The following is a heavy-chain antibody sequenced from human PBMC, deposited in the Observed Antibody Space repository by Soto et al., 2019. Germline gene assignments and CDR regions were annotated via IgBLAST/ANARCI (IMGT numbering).Heavy chain of an antibody. J-gene: IGHJ4*02. V-gene: IGHV3-7*01. CDR2: IKQDGREK. Sequence: PGGSLRLSCAASGFTFSSYWMSWVRQAPGRGLEWVANIKQDGREKYYVDSVKGRFTISRDNAKNSMYLQMNSLRAEHTAVYYCARPKRGYDFWSSYYDCWGQGALVTVSS. CDR1: GFTFSSYW. CDR3: ARPKRGYDFWSSYYDC. D-gene: IGHD3-3*01.